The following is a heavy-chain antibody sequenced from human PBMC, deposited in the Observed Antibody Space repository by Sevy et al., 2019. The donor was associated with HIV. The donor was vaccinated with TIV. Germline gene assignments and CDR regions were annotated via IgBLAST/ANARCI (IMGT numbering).Heavy chain of an antibody. CDR1: GFTFSSYA. J-gene: IGHJ3*01. V-gene: IGHV3-30-3*01. CDR2: ISYDGSNK. Sequence: GGSLRLSCAASGFTFSSYAMHWVRQAPGKGLEWVAVISYDGSNKYYADSVKGRFTISRDNSKNTRYLQMNSLGAEDTAVYYCAREDWNDLADAFDLWGQGTMVTVSS. CDR3: AREDWNDLADAFDL. D-gene: IGHD1-1*01.